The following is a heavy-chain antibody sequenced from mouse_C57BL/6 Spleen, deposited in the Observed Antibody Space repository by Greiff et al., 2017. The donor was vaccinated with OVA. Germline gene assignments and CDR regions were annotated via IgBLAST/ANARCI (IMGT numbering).Heavy chain of an antibody. Sequence: VQLQQSGAELVRPGASVKLSCKASGYTFTDYYINWVKQRPGQGLEWIARIYPGSGNTYYNEKFKGKATLTAEKSSSTAYMQLSSLTSEDSAVYFCARGDYDVWFAYWGQGTLVTVSA. J-gene: IGHJ3*01. V-gene: IGHV1-76*01. CDR2: IYPGSGNT. CDR1: GYTFTDYY. D-gene: IGHD2-4*01. CDR3: ARGDYDVWFAY.